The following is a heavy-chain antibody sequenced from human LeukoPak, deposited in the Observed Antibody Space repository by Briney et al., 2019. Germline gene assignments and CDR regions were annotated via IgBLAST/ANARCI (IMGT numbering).Heavy chain of an antibody. CDR2: IYYSGNT. CDR1: GGSISSYY. Sequence: SETLSLTCTVSGGSISSYYWSWIRQPPGKGLEWIGYIYYSGNTNYKPSLKTRVTISVDTSKNQFSLRLSSVTAGDTAVYYCAREVPAGDYVDYWGQGTLVTVSS. D-gene: IGHD4-17*01. J-gene: IGHJ4*02. V-gene: IGHV4-59*01. CDR3: AREVPAGDYVDY.